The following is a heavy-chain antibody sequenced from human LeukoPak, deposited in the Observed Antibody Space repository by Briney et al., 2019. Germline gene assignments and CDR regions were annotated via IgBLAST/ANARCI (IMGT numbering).Heavy chain of an antibody. Sequence: SETLSLTCTVSGGSISSSSYYWGWIRQPPGKGLEWIGSIYYSGSTYYNPSLKSRVTISVDTSKNQFSLKLSSVTAADTAVYYCARGKGDIVATIYYYYYMDVWGKGTTVTVSS. V-gene: IGHV4-39*01. CDR2: IYYSGST. J-gene: IGHJ6*03. D-gene: IGHD5-12*01. CDR3: ARGKGDIVATIYYYYYMDV. CDR1: GGSISSSSYY.